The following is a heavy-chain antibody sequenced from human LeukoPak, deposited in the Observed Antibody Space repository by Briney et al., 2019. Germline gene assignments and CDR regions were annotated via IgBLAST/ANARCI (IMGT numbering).Heavy chain of an antibody. V-gene: IGHV1-2*02. Sequence: ASVKVSCKASGYTFTGYYMHWVRQALGQGLEWMGWINPNSGGTNYAQKFQGRVTMTRDTSISTAYMELSRLRSDDTAVYYCARGTLVHIVAGDWFDPWGQGTLVTVSS. D-gene: IGHD5-12*01. CDR2: INPNSGGT. CDR1: GYTFTGYY. CDR3: ARGTLVHIVAGDWFDP. J-gene: IGHJ5*02.